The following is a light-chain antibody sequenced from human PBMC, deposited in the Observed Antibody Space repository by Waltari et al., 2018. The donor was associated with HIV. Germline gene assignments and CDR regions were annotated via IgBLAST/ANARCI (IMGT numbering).Light chain of an antibody. V-gene: IGKV4-1*01. CDR1: QSVLYSSNNKNY. CDR3: QQYYGPPPRFT. CDR2: WAS. J-gene: IGKJ3*01. Sequence: DIVMTQSPDSLAVSLGARATINCKSSQSVLYSSNNKNYLAWYQQKPGQPPKLLIYWASTRESGVPDRFSGSGSGTDFTLTISSLQAEDVAVYYCQQYYGPPPRFTFGPGTKVDVK.